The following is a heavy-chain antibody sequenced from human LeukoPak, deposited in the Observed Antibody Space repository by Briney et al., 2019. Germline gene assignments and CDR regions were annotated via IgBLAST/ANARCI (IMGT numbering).Heavy chain of an antibody. CDR3: ARGTVVISAFDI. V-gene: IGHV4-59*01. CDR1: GGSISSYY. CDR2: IYYSGST. J-gene: IGHJ3*02. Sequence: PSETLSLTCTVSGGSISSYYWSWIRQPPGKGLEWIGYIYYSGSTNYNPSLKSRVTLSLDTSKNQFSLTLTSVTAADTAVYYCARGTVVISAFDIWGQGTMVTVSS. D-gene: IGHD3-22*01.